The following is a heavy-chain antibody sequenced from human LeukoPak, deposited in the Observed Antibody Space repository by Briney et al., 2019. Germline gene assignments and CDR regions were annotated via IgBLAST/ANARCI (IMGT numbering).Heavy chain of an antibody. CDR1: GFTFSSYW. D-gene: IGHD3-22*01. J-gene: IGHJ1*01. CDR3: ASLNYYDSSFQQ. CDR2: INSDGRRT. Sequence: GGSLRLSRAASGFTFSSYWMHWVRQAPGKGLVWVSRINSDGRRTTFADSVKGRFTISRDNAKNILYLQMNSLRAEDTAVYYCASLNYYDSSFQQWGQGTLVTVSS. V-gene: IGHV3-74*01.